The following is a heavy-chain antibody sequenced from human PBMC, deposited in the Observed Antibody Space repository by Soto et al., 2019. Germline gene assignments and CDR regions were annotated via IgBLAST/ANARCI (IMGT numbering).Heavy chain of an antibody. CDR3: ATGGQNDGYNFYNGMDV. Sequence: VQVVQSGAEVKKPGSSVKVSCKVSGGIFTNNAISWVRQAPGPGLEWLGGVIPLFDTAYYAQIFRGRLRISADGATTTSYMELSGLTSADTAVYFCATGGQNDGYNFYNGMDVWGQGTTVTVS. J-gene: IGHJ6*02. D-gene: IGHD2-15*01. V-gene: IGHV1-69*01. CDR2: VIPLFDTA. CDR1: GGIFTNNA.